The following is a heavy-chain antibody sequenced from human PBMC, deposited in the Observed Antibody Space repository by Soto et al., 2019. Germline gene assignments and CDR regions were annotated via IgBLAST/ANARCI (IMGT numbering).Heavy chain of an antibody. J-gene: IGHJ4*02. CDR3: AKRPPDYYDSSGKTPTVDY. V-gene: IGHV3-23*01. CDR1: GFTFSSYA. Sequence: QSGGSLRLSCAASGFTFSSYAMSWVRQAPGKGLEWVSAISGSGGSTYYADSVKGRFTISRDNSKNTLYLQMNSLRAEDTAVYYCAKRPPDYYDSSGKTPTVDYWGQGTLVTVSS. CDR2: ISGSGGST. D-gene: IGHD3-22*01.